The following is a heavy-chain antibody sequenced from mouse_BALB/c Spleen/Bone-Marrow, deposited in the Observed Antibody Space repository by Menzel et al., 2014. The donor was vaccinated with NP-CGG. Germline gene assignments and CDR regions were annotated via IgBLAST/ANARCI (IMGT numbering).Heavy chain of an antibody. D-gene: IGHD2-14*01. J-gene: IGHJ3*01. CDR2: ISDGGSYT. V-gene: IGHV5-4*02. CDR3: ARDTIGTTWFAY. Sequence: EVMLVESGGGLVKPGGSLKLSCAASGFTFSDYYMYWVRQTPEKRLEWVATISDGGSYTYYPDSVKGRFTISRDNAKNNLYLQMSSLKSEDTAMYYCARDTIGTTWFAYWGQGTLVTVSA. CDR1: GFTFSDYY.